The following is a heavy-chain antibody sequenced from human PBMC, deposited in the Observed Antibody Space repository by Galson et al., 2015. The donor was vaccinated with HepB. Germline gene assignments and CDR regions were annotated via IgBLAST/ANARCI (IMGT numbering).Heavy chain of an antibody. CDR2: IYYSGST. CDR3: ARASYGGGATSH. V-gene: IGHV4-59*01. D-gene: IGHD1-26*01. J-gene: IGHJ4*02. Sequence: SETLSLTCTVSGGSISSYYWSWIRQPPGKGLEWIGYIYYSGSTNYNPSLKSRVTISVDTSKNQFSLKLSSVTAADTAVYYCARASYGGGATSHWGQGTLVTVSS. CDR1: GGSISSYY.